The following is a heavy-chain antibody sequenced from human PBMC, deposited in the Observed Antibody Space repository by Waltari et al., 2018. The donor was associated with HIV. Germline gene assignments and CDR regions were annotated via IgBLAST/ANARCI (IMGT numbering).Heavy chain of an antibody. V-gene: IGHV3-30*18. D-gene: IGHD3-10*01. CDR3: AKDAYGGHPKNWFDS. CDR2: ISSDGSNQ. Sequence: VQPGKSLRLSCAASGFTFKEWVTVISSDGSNQYYADSVKGRFTISRDNSKNTLSRQMNSLKAEDTSVYYCAKDAYGGHPKNWFDSWGQGTLVTVSS. J-gene: IGHJ5*01. CDR1: GFTF.